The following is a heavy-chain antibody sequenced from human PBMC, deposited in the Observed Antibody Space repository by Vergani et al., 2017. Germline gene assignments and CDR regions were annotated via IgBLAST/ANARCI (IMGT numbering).Heavy chain of an antibody. J-gene: IGHJ6*02. V-gene: IGHV4-61*02. CDR1: GGSISSGSYY. CDR3: ARDPRYSTTWPFLLLDMDV. Sequence: QVQLQESGPGLVRPSQTLSLTCTVSGGSISSGSYYRSWFRQPAGKGLEWIGRFYTRGGTSYNPSLKSRVTISVDTSKNQFSLQLSSVTAADTAVYYCARDPRYSTTWPFLLLDMDVWGQGTTVTVSS. D-gene: IGHD6-13*01. CDR2: FYTRGGT.